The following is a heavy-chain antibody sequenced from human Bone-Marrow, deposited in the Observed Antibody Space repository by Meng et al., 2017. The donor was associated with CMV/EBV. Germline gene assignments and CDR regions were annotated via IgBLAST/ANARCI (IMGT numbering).Heavy chain of an antibody. CDR1: GYTFTSYD. V-gene: IGHV1-8*03. Sequence: ASVKVSCKASGYTFTSYDINWVRQATGQGLEWMGWMNPNSGNTGYAQKFQGRVTITRNTSISTAYMELSSLRSEDTAVYYCARHSEGPFYYYYGMDVWGQGTTVTVSS. CDR3: ARHSEGPFYYYYGMDV. D-gene: IGHD5-18*01. CDR2: MNPNSGNT. J-gene: IGHJ6*02.